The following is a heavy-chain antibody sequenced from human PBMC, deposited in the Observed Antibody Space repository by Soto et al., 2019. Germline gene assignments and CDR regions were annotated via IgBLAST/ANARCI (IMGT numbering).Heavy chain of an antibody. V-gene: IGHV1-3*01. CDR1: GYTFNNYA. CDR3: ARDRGSCGGDCHYYGMDV. D-gene: IGHD2-21*02. Sequence: ASVKVSCKASGYTFNNYAIHWVRQAPGQRLEWMGWINPGNGNTYYSQKLQGRLTNTRDTSASTGHMELSSLKSEDTAVYYCARDRGSCGGDCHYYGMDVWGQGTTVTVSS. J-gene: IGHJ6*02. CDR2: INPGNGNT.